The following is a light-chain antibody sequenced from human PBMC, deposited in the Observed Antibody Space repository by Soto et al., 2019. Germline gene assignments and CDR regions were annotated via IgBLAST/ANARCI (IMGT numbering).Light chain of an antibody. J-gene: IGKJ1*01. Sequence: DIQMTQSPSSLSASVGDRVTITCRASQSVSTFLNWYQQKPGKAPKLLMSAASSLQSGVPSRFSGSGSGTDFTLTISSLQPEDVATYYCQHIYAIRTFGQGTKV. CDR1: QSVSTF. V-gene: IGKV1-39*01. CDR2: AAS. CDR3: QHIYAIRT.